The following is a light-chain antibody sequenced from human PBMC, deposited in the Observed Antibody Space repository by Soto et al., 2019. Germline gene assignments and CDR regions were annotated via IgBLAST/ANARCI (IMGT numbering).Light chain of an antibody. CDR1: SGDVGGYNY. V-gene: IGLV2-14*01. Sequence: QSALTQPASVSGSPGQSITISCTGTSGDVGGYNYVSWYQLDPGIAPKLIIYEVNNRPSGVSNRFSGSKSGNTASLTISGLQAEDEADYYCTSYTSSGPWVFGGGTKLTVL. CDR2: EVN. J-gene: IGLJ3*02. CDR3: TSYTSSGPWV.